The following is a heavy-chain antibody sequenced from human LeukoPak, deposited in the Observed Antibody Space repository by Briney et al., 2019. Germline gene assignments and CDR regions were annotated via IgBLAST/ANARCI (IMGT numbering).Heavy chain of an antibody. V-gene: IGHV5-51*01. Sequence: GESLKISCQSSGYTFTSYWIGWGRQLPGKGLEWMGIIYPGDSDTTYSPSFHGQVTISADKSISTAYLQWSSLKASDTAIYYCARLIVGSSSTGWFDPWGQGTLVTVSS. CDR3: ARLIVGSSSTGWFDP. J-gene: IGHJ5*02. D-gene: IGHD6-6*01. CDR2: IYPGDSDT. CDR1: GYTFTSYW.